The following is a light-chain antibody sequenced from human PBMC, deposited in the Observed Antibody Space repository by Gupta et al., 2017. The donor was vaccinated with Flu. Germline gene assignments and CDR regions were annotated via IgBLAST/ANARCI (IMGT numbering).Light chain of an antibody. CDR1: QSISSY. V-gene: IGKV1-39*01. CDR3: QQSYSTLT. J-gene: IGKJ4*01. CDR2: AAS. Sequence: DIQMTQSPSSLSASVGDRVTITCRASQSISSYLNWYQQKPGKAPKLLIYAASSLQSGVPSRFSGSGSGTDFTLTSSRLQHEDFATYYCQQSYSTLTFGGGTKVEIK.